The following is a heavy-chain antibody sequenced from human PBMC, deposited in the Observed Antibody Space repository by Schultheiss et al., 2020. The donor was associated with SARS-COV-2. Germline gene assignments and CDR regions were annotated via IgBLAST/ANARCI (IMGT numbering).Heavy chain of an antibody. CDR2: ITYDGSNK. V-gene: IGHV3-30*01. CDR1: GFTFSSYV. Sequence: GGSLRLSCAASGFTFSSYVMHWVRQAPGKGLEWVAVITYDGSNKYYADSVKGRFTISRDNSKNSLYLQMNSLRAEDTAVYYCARSEGYSSSLDFDYWGQGTLVTVSS. J-gene: IGHJ4*02. D-gene: IGHD6-6*01. CDR3: ARSEGYSSSLDFDY.